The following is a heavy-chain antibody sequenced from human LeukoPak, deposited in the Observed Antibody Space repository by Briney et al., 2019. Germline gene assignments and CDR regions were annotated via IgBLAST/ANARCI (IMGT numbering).Heavy chain of an antibody. CDR3: AKVGQNYDILTYYFDY. Sequence: GGSLRLSCAASGFIFSPYNMNWVRQAPGKGLEWVSSISGSSGSIYYADSVKGRFTISRDTSKNALYLQMNSLRVEDTAVYYCAKVGQNYDILTYYFDYWGQGTLVTVSS. CDR1: GFIFSPYN. CDR2: ISGSSGSI. J-gene: IGHJ4*02. V-gene: IGHV3-21*04. D-gene: IGHD3-9*01.